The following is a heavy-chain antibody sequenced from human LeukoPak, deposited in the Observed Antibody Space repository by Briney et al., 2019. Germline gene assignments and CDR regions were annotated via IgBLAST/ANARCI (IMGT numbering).Heavy chain of an antibody. CDR2: ISAYNGNT. Sequence: ASVKVSCKASGYTFTGYYMHWVRQAPGQGLEWMGWISAYNGNTNYAQKLQGRVTMTTDTSTSTAYMELRSLRSDDTAVYYCARELVYYYGSGSYRGAFDIWGQGTMVTVSS. D-gene: IGHD3-10*01. CDR1: GYTFTGYY. CDR3: ARELVYYYGSGSYRGAFDI. V-gene: IGHV1-18*04. J-gene: IGHJ3*02.